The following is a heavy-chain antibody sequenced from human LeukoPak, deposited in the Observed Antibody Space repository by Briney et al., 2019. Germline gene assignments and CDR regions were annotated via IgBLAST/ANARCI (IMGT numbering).Heavy chain of an antibody. V-gene: IGHV3-30*18. CDR2: ISYDGSNK. D-gene: IGHD5-18*01. Sequence: SCKVSGYTLTELSMHWVRQAPGKGLEWVAVISYDGSNKYYADSVKGRFTISRDNSKNTLYLQMNSLRAEDTAVYYCAKGGYSYGYNFDYWGQGTLVTVSS. CDR3: AKGGYSYGYNFDY. J-gene: IGHJ4*02. CDR1: GYTLTELS.